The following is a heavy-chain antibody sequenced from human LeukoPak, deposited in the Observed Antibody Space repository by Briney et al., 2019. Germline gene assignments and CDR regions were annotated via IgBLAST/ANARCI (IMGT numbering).Heavy chain of an antibody. J-gene: IGHJ4*02. D-gene: IGHD3-10*01. CDR1: GLTFSSYW. V-gene: IGHV3-7*01. CDR2: IKQDGSEK. Sequence: PGGSLRLSCAASGLTFSSYWMSWGRQAPGKGLEWVANIKQDGSEKYYVDSVKGRFTISRDNAKNSLYLQMNSLRAEDTAVYYCARGWSGYSAWGQGTLVTVSS. CDR3: ARGWSGYSA.